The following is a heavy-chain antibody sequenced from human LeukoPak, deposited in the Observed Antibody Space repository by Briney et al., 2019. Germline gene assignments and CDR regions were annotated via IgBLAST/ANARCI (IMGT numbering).Heavy chain of an antibody. CDR3: ARPRDGMDV. Sequence: GGSLRLSCAASGFTVGSNYMSWVRQAPGKGLEWVSVIYSDGTTYYADSVKGRFTISRDNAKNSLYLQMNSLRAEDTAVYYCARPRDGMDVWGQGTTVTVSS. CDR2: IYSDGTT. J-gene: IGHJ6*02. CDR1: GFTVGSNY. V-gene: IGHV3-53*01.